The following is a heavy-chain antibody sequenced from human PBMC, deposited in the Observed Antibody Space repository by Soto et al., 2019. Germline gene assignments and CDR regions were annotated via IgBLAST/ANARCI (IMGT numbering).Heavy chain of an antibody. D-gene: IGHD6-19*01. Sequence: GGSLRLSCAASGFTFSSYGMHWVRQAPGKGLEWVAVISYDGSNKYYADSVKGRFTISRDNSKNTLYLQMNSLRAEDTAVYYCAKETRQVEQWLGDYYYGMDVWGQGTAVTVSS. J-gene: IGHJ6*02. CDR3: AKETRQVEQWLGDYYYGMDV. CDR2: ISYDGSNK. V-gene: IGHV3-30*18. CDR1: GFTFSSYG.